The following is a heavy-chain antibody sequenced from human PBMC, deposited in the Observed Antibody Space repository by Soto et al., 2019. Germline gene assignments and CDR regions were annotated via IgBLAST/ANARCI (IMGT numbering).Heavy chain of an antibody. Sequence: QVHLVQSGAEVKKPGASVKVSCKASGYTFTSYGITWVRQAPGQGLEWMGWISAHNGNTDYAQKLQGRVIVTRDTSTSTAYMELRSLRSDDKAVYYCARGRYGDYWGQGPLVTVSS. CDR1: GYTFTSYG. D-gene: IGHD1-1*01. V-gene: IGHV1-18*01. CDR3: ARGRYGDY. J-gene: IGHJ4*02. CDR2: ISAHNGNT.